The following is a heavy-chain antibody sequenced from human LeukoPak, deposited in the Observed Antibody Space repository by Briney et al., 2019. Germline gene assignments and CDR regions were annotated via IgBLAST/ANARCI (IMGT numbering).Heavy chain of an antibody. CDR3: AKDPRGSYSRDYYYYMDV. V-gene: IGHV3-33*06. CDR2: ICYDGSNK. D-gene: IGHD1-26*01. CDR1: GFTFSSYC. J-gene: IGHJ6*03. Sequence: GGSLRLSCAASGFTFSSYCMHWVRQAPGKGLEWVAVICYDGSNKYYADSVKGRFTISRDNSKSTLYLQMNSLRAEDAAVYYCAKDPRGSYSRDYYYYMDVWGKGTTVTVSS.